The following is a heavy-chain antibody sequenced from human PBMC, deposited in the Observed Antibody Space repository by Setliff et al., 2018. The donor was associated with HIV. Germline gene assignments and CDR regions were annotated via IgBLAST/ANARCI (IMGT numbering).Heavy chain of an antibody. J-gene: IGHJ4*02. Sequence: SETLSLTCTVSGASISSHNYYWGRIRQSPGKGLEWIASIRSSGDTYYNPSLQSRVIISVDMSNNQISLKLTSVTAADTAVYYCTIPASSLAPNWGRGTQVTVSS. CDR2: IRSSGDT. CDR3: TIPASSLAPN. V-gene: IGHV4-39*01. CDR1: GASISSHNYY.